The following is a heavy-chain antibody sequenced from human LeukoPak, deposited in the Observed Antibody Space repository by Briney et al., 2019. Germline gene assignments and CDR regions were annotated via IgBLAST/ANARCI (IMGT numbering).Heavy chain of an antibody. CDR2: ISAYNGNT. V-gene: IGHV1-18*01. D-gene: IGHD3-22*01. CDR3: ARDLEDSRGCMDV. Sequence: GESLKISCKGSGYSFTSYGISWVRQAPGQGLEWMGWISAYNGNTNYAQKLQGRVTMTTDTSTSTAYMELRSLRSDDTAVYYCARDLEDSRGCMDVWGKGTTVTVSS. J-gene: IGHJ6*03. CDR1: GYSFTSYG.